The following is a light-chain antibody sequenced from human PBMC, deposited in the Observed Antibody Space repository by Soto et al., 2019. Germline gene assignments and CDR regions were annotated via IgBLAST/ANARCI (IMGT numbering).Light chain of an antibody. J-gene: IGKJ5*01. V-gene: IGKV3-11*01. CDR1: QSVSSY. CDR3: QQRSNWST. CDR2: EAS. Sequence: EIVLTQSPATLSLSPGERATLSCRASQSVSSYLAWYQQKPGQAPRLLIYEASNRATAIPARFSGSGSGTDFTLTISSLEPEDSAVYYCQQRSNWSTFGQGTRLEIK.